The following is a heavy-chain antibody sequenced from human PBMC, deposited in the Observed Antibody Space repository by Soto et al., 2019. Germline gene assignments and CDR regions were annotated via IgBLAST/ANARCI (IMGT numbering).Heavy chain of an antibody. CDR2: IYYSGET. V-gene: IGHV4-59*01. Sequence: QVQLQESGPGLVKPSETLSLTCTVSGDSISRYYWSWIRLSPGKGLEWIGYIYYSGETNYNPSVKSRVTKSVDRTKSELYLKLSSVTAADTAGYYGARDQGGEFLKGSGMDVWGQGTTVTVSS. D-gene: IGHD3-10*01. J-gene: IGHJ6*02. CDR1: GDSISRYY. CDR3: ARDQGGEFLKGSGMDV.